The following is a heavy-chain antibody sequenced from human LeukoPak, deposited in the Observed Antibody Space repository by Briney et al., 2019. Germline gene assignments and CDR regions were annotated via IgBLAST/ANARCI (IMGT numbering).Heavy chain of an antibody. Sequence: ASVKVSCKASGYTFTSYYMHWVRQAPGQGLEWMGIINPSGGSTSYAQKFQGRVTMTRDTSTSTVYMELNSLRAEDTALYYCAKDRSRIQLWGTIDYWGQGTLVTVSS. CDR2: INPSGGST. CDR1: GYTFTSYY. CDR3: AKDRSRIQLWGTIDY. V-gene: IGHV1-46*01. D-gene: IGHD5-18*01. J-gene: IGHJ4*02.